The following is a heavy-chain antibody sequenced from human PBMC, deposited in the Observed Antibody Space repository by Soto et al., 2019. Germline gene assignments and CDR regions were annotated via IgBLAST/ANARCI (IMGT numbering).Heavy chain of an antibody. CDR2: ISSSGSTI. Sequence: LRLSCAASGFTFSDYYMSWIRQAPGKGLEWVSYISSSGSTIYYADSVKGRFTISRDNAKNSLYLQMNSLRAEDTAVYYCARGGGEDDYVWGSYRYAAFDIWGQGTMVTVSS. CDR1: GFTFSDYY. V-gene: IGHV3-11*01. CDR3: ARGGGEDDYVWGSYRYAAFDI. J-gene: IGHJ3*02. D-gene: IGHD3-16*02.